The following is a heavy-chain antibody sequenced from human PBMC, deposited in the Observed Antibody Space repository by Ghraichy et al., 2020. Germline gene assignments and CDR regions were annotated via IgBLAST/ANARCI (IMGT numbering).Heavy chain of an antibody. Sequence: SETLSLTCTVSGGSISSYYWSWIRQPPGKGLEWIGYIYHSGSADYNPSLKSRVTISVDTSKNQFSLKLNSVTAADTAVYYCARNSFTGRMSEPYFDCWGQGTLVTVSS. V-gene: IGHV4-59*01. D-gene: IGHD3-9*01. J-gene: IGHJ4*02. CDR2: IYHSGSA. CDR1: GGSISSYY. CDR3: ARNSFTGRMSEPYFDC.